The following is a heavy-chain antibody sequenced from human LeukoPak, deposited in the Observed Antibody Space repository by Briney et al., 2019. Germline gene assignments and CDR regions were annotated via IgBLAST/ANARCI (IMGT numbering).Heavy chain of an antibody. Sequence: PSETLSLTCAVYGGSFSGYYWSWIRQPPGKGLEWIGEINHSGSTNYNPSLKSRVTISVDTSKNQFSLKLSSVTAADTAVYYCARGLYYYESSGSHWFDPWGQGTLVTVSS. V-gene: IGHV4-34*01. D-gene: IGHD3-22*01. J-gene: IGHJ5*02. CDR3: ARGLYYYESSGSHWFDP. CDR1: GGSFSGYY. CDR2: INHSGST.